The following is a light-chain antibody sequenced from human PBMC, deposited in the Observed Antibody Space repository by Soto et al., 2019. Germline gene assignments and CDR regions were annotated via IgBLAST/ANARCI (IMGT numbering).Light chain of an antibody. V-gene: IGLV2-14*01. CDR3: CSFTTSSTYV. CDR1: SSDVGSYNR. J-gene: IGLJ1*01. Sequence: QSALTQPASVSGSPGQSITISCTGTSSDVGSYNRVSWYQQHPGEAPKLVIYEVSNRPSGVSNRFSGSKSGNTASLTISGLQAEDEAHYYCCSFTTSSTYVFGSGTKVTV. CDR2: EVS.